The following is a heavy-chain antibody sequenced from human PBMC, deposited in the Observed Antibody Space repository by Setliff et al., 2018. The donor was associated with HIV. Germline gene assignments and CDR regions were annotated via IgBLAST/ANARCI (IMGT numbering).Heavy chain of an antibody. CDR2: IYYSGST. D-gene: IGHD6-19*01. CDR1: GGSVTSSGFH. CDR3: ASYYRVSGWYQEASWFFDL. J-gene: IGHJ2*01. V-gene: IGHV4-39*01. Sequence: PSETLSLTCTVSGGSVTSSGFHWGWIRQPPGKGLEWVGSIYYSGSTYYNPSLKSRVTISLDTSKNQLSLKLSSVTAADTAVYYCASYYRVSGWYQEASWFFDLWGRGTLVTVSS.